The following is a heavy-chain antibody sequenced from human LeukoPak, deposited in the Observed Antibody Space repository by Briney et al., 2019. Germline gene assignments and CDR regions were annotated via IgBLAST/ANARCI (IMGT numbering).Heavy chain of an antibody. J-gene: IGHJ6*02. CDR3: ARHRGGWRSGYYGMDV. CDR2: IYYSGST. V-gene: IGHV4-59*08. D-gene: IGHD3-3*01. Sequence: SETLSLTCTVSGGSISSYYWSWIRQPPGKGLEWIGYIYYSGSTNYNPSLKSRVTISVDTSKNQFSLKLSSVTAADTAVYYCARHRGGWRSGYYGMDVWGQGTTVTVSS. CDR1: GGSISSYY.